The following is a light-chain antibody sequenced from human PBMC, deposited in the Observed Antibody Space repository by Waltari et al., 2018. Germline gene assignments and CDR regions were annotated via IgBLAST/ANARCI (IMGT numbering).Light chain of an antibody. Sequence: QSVLTQPASVSESPGQSITIPCTGTSSDVGDFNHVSWYQQQPDKAPKLLIYDVTIRPSGVPDRCSGTKSGHTAALTISGLQVDDEADYYCSSDTTSGSYVFASGTKVTVL. CDR1: SSDVGDFNH. J-gene: IGLJ1*01. CDR3: SSDTTSGSYV. V-gene: IGLV2-14*03. CDR2: DVT.